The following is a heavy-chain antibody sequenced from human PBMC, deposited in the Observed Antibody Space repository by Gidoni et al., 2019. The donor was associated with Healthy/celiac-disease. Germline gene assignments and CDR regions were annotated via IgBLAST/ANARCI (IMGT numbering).Heavy chain of an antibody. CDR3: ARGPESILTGYYRGGYYYYYGMDV. D-gene: IGHD3-9*01. V-gene: IGHV1-69*01. CDR1: GGTFSSYA. Sequence: QVQLVQSGAEVKKPGSSVKVSCKASGGTFSSYAISWVRQAPGQGLEWMGGIIPIFGTANYAQKFQGRVTITADESTSTAYMELSSLRSEDTAVYYCARGPESILTGYYRGGYYYYYGMDVWGQGTTVTVSS. CDR2: IIPIFGTA. J-gene: IGHJ6*02.